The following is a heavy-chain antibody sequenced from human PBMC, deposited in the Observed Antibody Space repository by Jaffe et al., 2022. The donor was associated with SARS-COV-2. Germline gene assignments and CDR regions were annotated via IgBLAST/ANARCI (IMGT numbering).Heavy chain of an antibody. J-gene: IGHJ5*02. CDR3: TRDET. CDR2: IKDDGTEK. V-gene: IGHV3-7*03. CDR1: GVTFSDHW. Sequence: EVQVVESGGGLVQPGGSLRLSCAASGVTFSDHWMSWVRQAPGKGLEWVANIKDDGTEKYYVDSVKGRFTISRDSATNSLYLQMNTLRVEDTAMYYCTRDETWGQGTLVTVSS.